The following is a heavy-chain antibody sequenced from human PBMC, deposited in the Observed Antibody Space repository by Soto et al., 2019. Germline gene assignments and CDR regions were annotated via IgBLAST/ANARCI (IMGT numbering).Heavy chain of an antibody. CDR1: GYPFTHYG. Sequence: GASVKVSCKSSGYPFTHYGITWVRQAPGQGLEWMGWISPFNGNTNYAQNFQGRVTLTTDTSTSTAYMELRSLRSNDTAIYYCAMVDVYVTPSPQDVWGQGTTVTVSS. D-gene: IGHD3-16*01. V-gene: IGHV1-18*01. J-gene: IGHJ6*02. CDR2: ISPFNGNT. CDR3: AMVDVYVTPSPQDV.